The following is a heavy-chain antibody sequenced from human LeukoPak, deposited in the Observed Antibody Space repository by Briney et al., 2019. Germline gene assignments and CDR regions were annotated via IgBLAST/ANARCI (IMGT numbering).Heavy chain of an antibody. CDR2: IYNSGST. J-gene: IGHJ2*01. Sequence: KPSQTRSLTCTVSGCSISSGGYYWTWIRHPPGKGLEWIGYIYNSGSTYYNPSLNNRVTISVDPSKNPFSLRPSSVTAADTAVYYCARVRRRWLQFFDLWGRGSLVTVSS. CDR1: GCSISSGGYY. V-gene: IGHV4-31*02. D-gene: IGHD5-24*01. CDR3: ARVRRRWLQFFDL.